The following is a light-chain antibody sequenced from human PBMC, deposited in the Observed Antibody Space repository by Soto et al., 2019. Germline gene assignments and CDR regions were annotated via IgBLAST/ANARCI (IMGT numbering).Light chain of an antibody. J-gene: IGKJ1*01. CDR1: QNIISH. Sequence: DIQMTQSPSSLSASVGDRVSITCRASQNIISHLNWYQQRPGRAPKLLIYGASSLQSGVPSRFSGSGSGTDFTLTISSLEREDFASYYCQQSYSIPPTFGQGTKVE. CDR2: GAS. V-gene: IGKV1-39*01. CDR3: QQSYSIPPT.